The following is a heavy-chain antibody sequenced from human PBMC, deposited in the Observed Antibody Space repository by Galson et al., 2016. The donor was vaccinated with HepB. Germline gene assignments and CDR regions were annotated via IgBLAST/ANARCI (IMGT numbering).Heavy chain of an antibody. J-gene: IGHJ6*02. Sequence: PALVKPTQTLTLTCTFSGFSLSTTGVGVGWIRQPPGKALEWLALAYWDNDKRYSPSLKSRLAIMMDTSKNQVVLTMTNMDPVDKGIFYCAHTNCAGYCRRAYPSTIPAVGALGTTFTVSS. D-gene: IGHD2-21*02. CDR1: GFSLSTTGVG. V-gene: IGHV2-5*02. CDR2: AYWDNDK. CDR3: AHTNCAGYCRRAYPSTIPAV.